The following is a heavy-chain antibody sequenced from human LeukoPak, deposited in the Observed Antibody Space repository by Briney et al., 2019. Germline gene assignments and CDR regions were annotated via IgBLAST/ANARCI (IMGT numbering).Heavy chain of an antibody. D-gene: IGHD3-10*01. CDR2: TYYRSKWYN. V-gene: IGHV6-1*01. Sequence: SQTLSLTCAISGDSFSSNSAAWNWIRQSPSRGLEWLGRTYYRSKWYNDYAVSVKSRITINPDTSKNQFSLQLNSVTPEDTAVYYCARVITMVRGALYYMDVWGKGTTVTVSS. J-gene: IGHJ6*03. CDR1: GDSFSSNSAA. CDR3: ARVITMVRGALYYMDV.